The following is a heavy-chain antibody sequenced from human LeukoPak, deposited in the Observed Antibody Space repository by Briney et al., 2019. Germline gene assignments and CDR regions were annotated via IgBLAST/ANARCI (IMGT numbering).Heavy chain of an antibody. J-gene: IGHJ6*02. CDR1: GYTFTSYD. V-gene: IGHV1-8*01. D-gene: IGHD5-18*01. CDR3: ARGPAAMVLPYYGMDV. Sequence: GASVKVSCKASGYTFTSYDINWVRQATGQGLEWMGWMNPNSGNTGYAQKFQGRVTMTRNTSISTAYMELSSLRSEDTAVYYCARGPAAMVLPYYGMDVWGQGTTVTVSS. CDR2: MNPNSGNT.